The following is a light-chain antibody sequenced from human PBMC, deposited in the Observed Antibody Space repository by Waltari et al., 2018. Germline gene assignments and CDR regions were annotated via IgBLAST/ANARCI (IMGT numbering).Light chain of an antibody. J-gene: IGKJ5*01. CDR2: AAS. CDR1: QGISSY. CDR3: QQPNSFPIT. V-gene: IGKV1-9*01. Sequence: DIQLTQSPSFLSASVGDRVTITCRASQGISSYLAWYLQKPGKAPKLLIYAASTWQSGVPSRFSGSGSGTEFTLTISSLQPEDFATYYCQQPNSFPITFGQGTRLEVK.